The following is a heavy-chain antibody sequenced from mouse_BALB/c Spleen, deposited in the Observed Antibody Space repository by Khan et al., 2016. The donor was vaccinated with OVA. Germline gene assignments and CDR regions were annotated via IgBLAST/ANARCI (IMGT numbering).Heavy chain of an antibody. J-gene: IGHJ4*01. CDR2: IWGGGST. V-gene: IGHV2-6-5*01. CDR1: GFTLTDYG. Sequence: QVQLKESGPGLVAPSQSLSITCNVSGFTLTDYGVSWIRQPPGKGLEWLGDIWGGGSTYYTSDLNSRMSNRKDNYKSKVFLKMISRQTDYAAIYYCVKGIWSYYFTLDYWGQGTSVTVSS. D-gene: IGHD1-1*02. CDR3: VKGIWSYYFTLDY.